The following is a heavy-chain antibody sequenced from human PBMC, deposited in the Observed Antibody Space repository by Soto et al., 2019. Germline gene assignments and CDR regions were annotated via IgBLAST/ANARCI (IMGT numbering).Heavy chain of an antibody. Sequence: GSLRLSCAASGFTFSDYAMSWVRQAPGKGLEWLSLISGTGVPTLYAGSVKGRFSVSRDKSKNTLFLEMKDLRVDDTAKYYCAKSFCSRRSCFVLWSDPGGPGT. CDR2: ISGTGVPT. CDR3: AKSFCSRRSCFVLWSDP. J-gene: IGHJ5*02. D-gene: IGHD2-2*01. V-gene: IGHV3-23*01. CDR1: GFTFSDYA.